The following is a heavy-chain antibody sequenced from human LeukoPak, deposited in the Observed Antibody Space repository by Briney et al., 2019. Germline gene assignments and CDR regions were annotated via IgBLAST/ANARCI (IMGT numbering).Heavy chain of an antibody. CDR2: ISGEGATK. D-gene: IGHD3-10*01. CDR3: ARDSMIRGVFDY. Sequence: GGSLRLSCAASGFTFSSYWIHWVRQLPGKGLVWVSQISGEGATKLYADSVKGRFTISRDNAKNSLYLQMNSLRAEDTAVYYCARDSMIRGVFDYWGQGTLVTVSS. V-gene: IGHV3-74*03. CDR1: GFTFSSYW. J-gene: IGHJ4*02.